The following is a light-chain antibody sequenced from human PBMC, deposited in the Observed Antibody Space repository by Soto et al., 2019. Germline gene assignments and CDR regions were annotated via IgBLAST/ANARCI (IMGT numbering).Light chain of an antibody. V-gene: IGLV7-43*01. Sequence: QAVVTQEPSLTVSPGGTFTLTCASSTVAVTIGYYPNWFQQKPGQAPRALINSTSNKHSWTPARFSGSLLGGKAALTLSGVQHEDEAEYYCLLYYGGAHVFGGGTKLTVL. CDR1: TVAVTIGYY. CDR3: LLYYGGAHV. CDR2: STS. J-gene: IGLJ2*01.